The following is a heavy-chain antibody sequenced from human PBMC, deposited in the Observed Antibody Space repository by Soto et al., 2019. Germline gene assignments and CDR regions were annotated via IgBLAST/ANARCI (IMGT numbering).Heavy chain of an antibody. CDR1: GFIFSNYA. CDR3: AKGAEGYVVSSLDY. CDR2: ITSTGSST. Sequence: PGPSLRLSCAASGFIFSNYAMTWVRQAPGKGLEWVSAITSTGSSTYYADSVKGRFTISRDNSKNTLYLQINSLTAEDTAVYYCAKGAEGYVVSSLDYWGQGTLVTVSS. V-gene: IGHV3-23*01. D-gene: IGHD5-12*01. J-gene: IGHJ4*02.